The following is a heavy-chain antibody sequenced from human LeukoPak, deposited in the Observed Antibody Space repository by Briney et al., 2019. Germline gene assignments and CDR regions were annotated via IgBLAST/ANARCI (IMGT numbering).Heavy chain of an antibody. CDR2: ISGSGGST. V-gene: IGHV3-23*01. CDR3: AKDLITMIVDLEWYFDY. Sequence: PGGSLRLSCAASGFTFSSYAMSWVRQAPGKGLEWVSAISGSGGSTYYADSVKGRFTISRDNSKNTLYLQMNSLRAEDTAVYHCAKDLITMIVDLEWYFDYWGQGTLVTVSS. J-gene: IGHJ4*02. D-gene: IGHD3-22*01. CDR1: GFTFSSYA.